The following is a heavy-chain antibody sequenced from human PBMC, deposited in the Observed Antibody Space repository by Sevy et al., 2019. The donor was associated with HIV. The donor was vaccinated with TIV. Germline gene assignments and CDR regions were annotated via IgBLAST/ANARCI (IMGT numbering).Heavy chain of an antibody. V-gene: IGHV3-53*01. CDR3: ARSQAYYYDSSRYYYTWGAFDI. D-gene: IGHD3-22*01. CDR2: IYSGGSI. Sequence: GGSLRLSCEASGFTVSSNYMSWVRQAPGRGLEWVSVIYSGGSIYYADTVKGRFTISRDNFKNTLYLQMNSLRAEDTAVYYCARSQAYYYDSSRYYYTWGAFDIWGQGTMVTVSS. J-gene: IGHJ3*02. CDR1: GFTVSSNY.